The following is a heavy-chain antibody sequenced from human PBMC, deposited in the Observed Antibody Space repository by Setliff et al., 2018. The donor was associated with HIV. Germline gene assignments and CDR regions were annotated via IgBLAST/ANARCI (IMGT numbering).Heavy chain of an antibody. V-gene: IGHV4-61*02. CDR1: GGSIGSGSAY. CDR3: TRDRYANGWLYFDY. CDR2: IHTLGGT. D-gene: IGHD2-2*01. J-gene: IGHJ4*02. Sequence: SETLSLTCTVSGGSIGSGSAYWSWIRQPVGKGLEWIGRIHTLGGTKYNSSLESRVTMSLDTSRNQFSLKLNSVTAADSAVYFCTRDRYANGWLYFDYWGPGILVTVSS.